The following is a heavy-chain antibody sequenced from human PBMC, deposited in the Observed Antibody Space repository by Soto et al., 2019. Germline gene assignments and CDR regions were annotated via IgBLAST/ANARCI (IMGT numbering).Heavy chain of an antibody. CDR2: MNTNTGNS. CDR1: GYTFTSYY. Sequence: ASVKVSCKASGYTFTSYYMHWVRQATGQGLNWMGWMNTNTGNSGYAQKFQGRVTMTSDTSISTAHMELSSLRSDDTAVYYCARVGVGPVVNATWDYWGQGTLVTVSS. J-gene: IGHJ4*02. CDR3: ARVGVGPVVNATWDY. D-gene: IGHD2-21*01. V-gene: IGHV1-8*02.